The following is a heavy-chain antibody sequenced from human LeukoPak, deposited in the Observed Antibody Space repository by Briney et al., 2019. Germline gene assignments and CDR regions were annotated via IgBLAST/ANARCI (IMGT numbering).Heavy chain of an antibody. J-gene: IGHJ3*02. CDR2: IIPIFGTA. CDR3: ARRVHFYDRLDGFDI. V-gene: IGHV1-69*05. D-gene: IGHD3-22*01. Sequence: SVKVSCKASGGTFSSYAISWVRQAPGQGLEWMGGIIPIFGTANYAQKFQGRVTITTDESTSTAYMELSSLRSEDTAVYYCARRVHFYDRLDGFDIWGQGTMVTVSS. CDR1: GGTFSSYA.